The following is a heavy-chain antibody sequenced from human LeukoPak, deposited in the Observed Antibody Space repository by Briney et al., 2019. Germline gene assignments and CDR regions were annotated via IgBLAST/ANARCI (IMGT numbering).Heavy chain of an antibody. J-gene: IGHJ6*03. CDR3: ARHPTYSYGPYYYYYMDV. D-gene: IGHD5-18*01. CDR1: GFTFSSYS. Sequence: PGGSLRLSCAASGFTFSSYSMNWVRQAPGKGLEWVSYISSSSSTIYYADSVKGRFTISRDNAKNSLYLQMNSLRAEDTAVYYCARHPTYSYGPYYYYYMDVWGKGTTVTVSS. V-gene: IGHV3-48*01. CDR2: ISSSSSTI.